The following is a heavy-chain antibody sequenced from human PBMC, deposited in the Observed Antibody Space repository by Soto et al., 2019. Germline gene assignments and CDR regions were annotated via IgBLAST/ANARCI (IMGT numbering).Heavy chain of an antibody. CDR2: ISSSSSYI. Sequence: GGSLRLSCAASGFTFSSYSMNWVRQAPGKGLEWVSSISSSSSYIYYADSVKGRFTISRDNAKNSLYLQMNSLRAEDTAVYYCARVTDYYDSREAFDIWGQGTMVTVSS. CDR3: ARVTDYYDSREAFDI. CDR1: GFTFSSYS. D-gene: IGHD3-22*01. V-gene: IGHV3-21*01. J-gene: IGHJ3*02.